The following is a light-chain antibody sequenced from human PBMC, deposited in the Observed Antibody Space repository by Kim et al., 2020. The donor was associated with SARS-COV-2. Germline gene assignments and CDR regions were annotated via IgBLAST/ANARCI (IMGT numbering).Light chain of an antibody. CDR2: DVS. J-gene: IGLJ3*02. V-gene: IGLV2-14*04. Sequence: GQSNTISCTGTSSDVGGYSYVSWYQQRQGRAPKLRIYDVSKRPSGVSNRVAGSKSGSTAALTISRRQAEDGADYYCSSYTSSSTWVFGGRTKLTVL. CDR3: SSYTSSSTWV. CDR1: SSDVGGYSY.